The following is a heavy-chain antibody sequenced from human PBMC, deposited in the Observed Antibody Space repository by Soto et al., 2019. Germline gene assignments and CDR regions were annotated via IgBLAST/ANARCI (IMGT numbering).Heavy chain of an antibody. CDR1: GFTFSSYA. J-gene: IGHJ6*02. CDR2: ISYDGSNK. D-gene: IGHD3-22*01. CDR3: ARDTSITMIVVDYYYYGMDV. Sequence: PGGSLRLSXAASGFTFSSYAMRWVRQAPGKGLEWVAVISYDGSNKYYADSVKGRFTISRDNSKNTLYLQMNSLRAEDTAVYYCARDTSITMIVVDYYYYGMDVWGQGTTVTVSS. V-gene: IGHV3-30-3*01.